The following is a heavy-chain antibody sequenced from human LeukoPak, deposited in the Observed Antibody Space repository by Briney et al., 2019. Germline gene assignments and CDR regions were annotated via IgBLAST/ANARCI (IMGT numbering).Heavy chain of an antibody. CDR3: ARHASSGSYDY. Sequence: SETLSLTCAVYGGSFSGYYWSWIRQPPGKGLEWIGEINHSGSTNYNPSLKSRVTISVDTSKNQFSLKLSSVTAADAAMYYCARHASSGSYDYWGQGTLVTVSS. V-gene: IGHV4-34*01. CDR2: INHSGST. D-gene: IGHD1-26*01. CDR1: GGSFSGYY. J-gene: IGHJ4*02.